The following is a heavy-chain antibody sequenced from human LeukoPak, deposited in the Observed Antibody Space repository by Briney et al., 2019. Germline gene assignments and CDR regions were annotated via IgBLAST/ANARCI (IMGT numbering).Heavy chain of an antibody. J-gene: IGHJ6*02. D-gene: IGHD1-26*01. CDR3: ARVPVELGPYYYYGMDV. Sequence: GGSLRLSCAASGFTVSSNYMSWVRQAPGKGLEWVSVIYSGGSTYYADSVKGRLTISRDNSKNTLYLQMNSLRAEDTAVYYCARVPVELGPYYYYGMDVWGQGTTVTVSS. CDR1: GFTVSSNY. CDR2: IYSGGST. V-gene: IGHV3-66*01.